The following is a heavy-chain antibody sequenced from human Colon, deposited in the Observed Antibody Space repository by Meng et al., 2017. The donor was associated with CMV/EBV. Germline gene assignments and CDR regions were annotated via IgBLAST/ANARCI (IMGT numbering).Heavy chain of an antibody. V-gene: IGHV3-48*04. CDR1: RFTFSSYS. CDR3: AKSPVLESTGH. CDR2: ISSSSSTI. Sequence: GSLRLSRAASRFTFSSYSMNWVRQAPGKGLEWVSYISSSSSTIYYADSVKGRFNISRDNAKNSLYLQMNSLRAEDTAVYYCAKSPVLESTGHWGQGTRVTVSS. J-gene: IGHJ4*02. D-gene: IGHD2/OR15-2a*01.